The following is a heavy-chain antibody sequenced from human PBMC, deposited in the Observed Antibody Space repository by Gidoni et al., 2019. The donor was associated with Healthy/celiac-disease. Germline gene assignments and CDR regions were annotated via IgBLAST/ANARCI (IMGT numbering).Heavy chain of an antibody. D-gene: IGHD6-13*01. CDR3: AAKPRYSSSWYYFDY. Sequence: EVQLVESGGGLVQPGGSLRLSCAASGVTFSSYSMNWVRQAPGKGLEWVSYISSSSSTIYYADSVKGRFTISRDNAKNSLYLQMNSLRDEDTAVYYCAAKPRYSSSWYYFDYWGQGTLVTVSS. J-gene: IGHJ4*02. V-gene: IGHV3-48*02. CDR1: GVTFSSYS. CDR2: ISSSSSTI.